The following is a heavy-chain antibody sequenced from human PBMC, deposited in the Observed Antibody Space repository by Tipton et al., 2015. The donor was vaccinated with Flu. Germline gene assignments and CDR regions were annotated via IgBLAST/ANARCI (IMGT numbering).Heavy chain of an antibody. V-gene: IGHV4-38-2*02. CDR2: VHQTGST. CDR1: GDSIGSPYF. Sequence: TLSLTCSVSGDSIGSPYFWGWIRQPPGKGLEWIGKVHQTGSTYYNPSLRSRVTIAVDRPKNQFSLRLSSVTAADTAVYYCARAPYTSGWYWFDPWGQGTLVTVSS. CDR3: ARAPYTSGWYWFDP. D-gene: IGHD6-19*01. J-gene: IGHJ5*02.